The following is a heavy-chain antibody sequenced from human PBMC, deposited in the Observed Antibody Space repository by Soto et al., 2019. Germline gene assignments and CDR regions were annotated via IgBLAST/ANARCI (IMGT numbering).Heavy chain of an antibody. D-gene: IGHD6-13*01. J-gene: IGHJ5*02. CDR3: ARWQQLVQWFDP. CDR2: IYYSGST. CDR1: GGSISSYY. Sequence: SETLSLTCTVSGGSISSYYWSWIRQPPGKGLEWIGYIYYSGSTNYNPSLKSRVTISVDTSKNQFSLKLSSVTAADTAVYYCARWQQLVQWFDPWGQGTLVTVSS. V-gene: IGHV4-59*01.